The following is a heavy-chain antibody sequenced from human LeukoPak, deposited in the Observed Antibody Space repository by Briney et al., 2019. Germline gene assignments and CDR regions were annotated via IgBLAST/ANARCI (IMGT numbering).Heavy chain of an antibody. D-gene: IGHD6-13*01. CDR1: GGSISSSSYY. Sequence: PSETLSLTCTVSGGSISSSSYYWGWIRQPPGKGLEWIGSIYYSGSTYYNPSLKSRVTISVDTSKNQFSLKLSSVTAADTAVYYCARRFQGIAAAGRVRYWYFDLWGRGTLVTVSS. CDR3: ARRFQGIAAAGRVRYWYFDL. J-gene: IGHJ2*01. CDR2: IYYSGST. V-gene: IGHV4-39*01.